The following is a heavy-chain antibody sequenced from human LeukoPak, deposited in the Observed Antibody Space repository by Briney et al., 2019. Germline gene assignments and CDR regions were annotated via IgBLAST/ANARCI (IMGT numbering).Heavy chain of an antibody. J-gene: IGHJ6*02. D-gene: IGHD3-22*01. CDR1: LLILSDYF. Sequence: GGALRVSRVASLLILSDYFLTGMRQALAKGGGWVSYISSSGKIIHYADSLKGRFTISRDNAKSPLYLQMNSLRAEDTAVYYCTREESDSSGYYSDGNYGKDVWGQGTTVSVSS. V-gene: IGHV3-11*04. CDR2: ISSSGKII. CDR3: TREESDSSGYYSDGNYGKDV.